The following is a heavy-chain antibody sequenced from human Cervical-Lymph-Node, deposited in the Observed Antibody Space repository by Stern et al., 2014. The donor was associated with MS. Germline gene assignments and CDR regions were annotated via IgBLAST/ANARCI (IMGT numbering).Heavy chain of an antibody. CDR1: GFTFSDFF. V-gene: IGHV3-72*01. CDR3: ARDNYYRLDY. J-gene: IGHJ4*02. Sequence: VQLVESGGGLVQPGGSLRLSCATSGFTFSDFFMNWVRQVPGKGLEWVGRIKKKRERYTTEYAASVKDRFTISRDDSKNSLYLQMNSLKTEDTAVYYCARDNYYRLDYWGQGTMVTVSS. D-gene: IGHD3-22*01. CDR2: IKKKRERYTT.